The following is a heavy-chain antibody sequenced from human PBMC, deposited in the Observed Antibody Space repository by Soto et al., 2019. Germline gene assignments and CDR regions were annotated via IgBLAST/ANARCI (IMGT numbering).Heavy chain of an antibody. CDR2: IDPHDSYT. CDR1: GYPFPPYW. CDR3: ARHGFYGIDI. D-gene: IGHD2-2*03. Sequence: EVQLVQSGAEVKKPGESLRISCEGSGYPFPPYWITWVRQMPGKGLEWMGRIDPHDSYTTYGPSFQGHVSISIDKSITSAYLQRSSLKASDTAIYYCARHGFYGIDIWGRGTMVTVSS. J-gene: IGHJ6*02. V-gene: IGHV5-10-1*03.